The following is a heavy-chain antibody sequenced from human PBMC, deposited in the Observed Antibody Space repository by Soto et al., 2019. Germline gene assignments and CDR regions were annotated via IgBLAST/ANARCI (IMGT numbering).Heavy chain of an antibody. Sequence: SVKVSCKASGGTFSSYTISWVRQAPGQGLEWMGRIIPILGIANYAQKFQGRVTITADKSTSTAYMELSSLRSEDTAVCYCARGRPCCSTDSDYYYMDFWGQGTTVTVSS. J-gene: IGHJ6*03. CDR3: ARGRPCCSTDSDYYYMDF. V-gene: IGHV1-69*02. CDR2: IIPILGIA. CDR1: GGTFSSYT. D-gene: IGHD2-2*01.